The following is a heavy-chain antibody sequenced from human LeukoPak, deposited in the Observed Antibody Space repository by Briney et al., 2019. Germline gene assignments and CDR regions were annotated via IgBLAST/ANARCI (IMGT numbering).Heavy chain of an antibody. CDR1: GFTFSNYA. CDR2: FTVSGSGT. D-gene: IGHD2-15*01. CDR3: AKGQAADWYFDL. J-gene: IGHJ2*01. V-gene: IGHV3-23*01. Sequence: PGGSLRLSCAASGFTFSNYAMSWVRQAPGKGLEWVSVFTVSGSGTYYADSVKGRFTISRDNSKNTLYLQMNSLRAEDTAVYYCAKGQAADWYFDLWGRGTLVTVSS.